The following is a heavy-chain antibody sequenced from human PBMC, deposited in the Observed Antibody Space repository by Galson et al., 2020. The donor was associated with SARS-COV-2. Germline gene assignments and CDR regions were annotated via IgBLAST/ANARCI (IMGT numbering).Heavy chain of an antibody. Sequence: ASVKVSCKVSGYTLTELSMHWVRQAPGKGLEWMGGFDPEDGETIYAQKFQGRVTMTEDTSTDTAYMELSSLRSEDTAVYYWATGTPVGATGWFDPWGQGTLVTVSS. CDR2: FDPEDGET. V-gene: IGHV1-24*01. J-gene: IGHJ5*02. D-gene: IGHD1-26*01. CDR1: GYTLTELS. CDR3: ATGTPVGATGWFDP.